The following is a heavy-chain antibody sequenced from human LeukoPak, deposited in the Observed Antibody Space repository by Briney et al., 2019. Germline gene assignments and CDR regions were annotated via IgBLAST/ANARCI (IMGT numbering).Heavy chain of an antibody. D-gene: IGHD1-26*01. CDR2: IYYSGST. Sequence: SETLSLTCSVSDDSITMYYWGWIRQTPGKGLEWIGSIYYSGSTFYSPSLKSRVTISLDTSRNQFSLKLSSVTAADTAVYYCASGAYSYYYMDVWGKGTTVTISS. CDR1: DDSITMYY. J-gene: IGHJ6*03. CDR3: ASGAYSYYYMDV. V-gene: IGHV4-39*07.